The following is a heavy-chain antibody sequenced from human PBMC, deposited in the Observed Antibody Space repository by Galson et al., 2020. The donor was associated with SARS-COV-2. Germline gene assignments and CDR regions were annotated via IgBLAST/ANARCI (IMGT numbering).Heavy chain of an antibody. CDR3: ARDPRRMIVVVSAIDI. Sequence: SETLSLTCTVSAGSISSGGYYCCWIRQHPGKGLGWTGFIYYSGRTYYNPSLKSRVTISVDTSKNQFSLKMSSVTAADTAVYYCARDPRRMIVVVSAIDIWGQGTMVTVSS. D-gene: IGHD3-22*01. CDR2: IYYSGRT. CDR1: AGSISSGGYY. J-gene: IGHJ3*02. V-gene: IGHV4-31*03.